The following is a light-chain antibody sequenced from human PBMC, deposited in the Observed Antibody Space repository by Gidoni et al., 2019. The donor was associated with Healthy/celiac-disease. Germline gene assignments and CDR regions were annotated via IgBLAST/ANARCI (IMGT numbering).Light chain of an antibody. Sequence: DIQVTQSPSSLSASVGDRVTITCRASQSISSSFNWYQQKPGKAPKLLIYAASSLQSGVPSRFSGSGSGTDFTLTISSLQPEDFATYYCQQSYSTPLTFGGGTKVEIK. J-gene: IGKJ4*01. CDR2: AAS. CDR1: QSISSS. V-gene: IGKV1-39*01. CDR3: QQSYSTPLT.